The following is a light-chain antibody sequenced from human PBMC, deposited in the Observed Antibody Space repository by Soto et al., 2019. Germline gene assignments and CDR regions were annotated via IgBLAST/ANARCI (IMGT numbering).Light chain of an antibody. CDR1: QSVSNNY. Sequence: EIVFTQSPATLSVSPGGRATLSCRASQSVSNNYLAWYQQKPGQAPRLLIYGASGRATGIPDRFSGSESGTDFTLTISRLEAEDSAVYYCQQYGTSPRTFGQGTKVDIK. V-gene: IGKV3-20*01. CDR2: GAS. J-gene: IGKJ1*01. CDR3: QQYGTSPRT.